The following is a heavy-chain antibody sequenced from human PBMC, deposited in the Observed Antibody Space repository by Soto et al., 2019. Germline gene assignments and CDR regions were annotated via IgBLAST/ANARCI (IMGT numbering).Heavy chain of an antibody. CDR2: IYYSGST. CDR3: ASTTGVYSGYDLPYYYYYYMDV. J-gene: IGHJ6*03. Sequence: PSETLSLTCTVSGGSISSSSYYWGWIRQPPGKGLEWIGSIYYSGSTYYNPSLKSRVTISVDTSKNQFSLKLSSVTAADTAVYYCASTTGVYSGYDLPYYYYYYMDVWGKGTTVTVSS. CDR1: GGSISSSSYY. V-gene: IGHV4-39*01. D-gene: IGHD5-12*01.